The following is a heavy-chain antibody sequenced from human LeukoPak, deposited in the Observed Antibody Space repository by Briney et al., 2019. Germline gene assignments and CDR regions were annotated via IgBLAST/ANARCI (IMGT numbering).Heavy chain of an antibody. CDR3: ARGYGSGSYHCYYYYGMDV. Sequence: KPSETLSLTCAVYGGSFSGYYWSWIRQPPGKGLEWTGEINHSGSTNYNPSLKSRVTISVDTSKNQFSLKLSSVTAADTAVYYCARGYGSGSYHCYYYYGMDVWGKGTTVTVSS. D-gene: IGHD3-10*01. J-gene: IGHJ6*04. CDR1: GGSFSGYY. CDR2: INHSGST. V-gene: IGHV4-34*01.